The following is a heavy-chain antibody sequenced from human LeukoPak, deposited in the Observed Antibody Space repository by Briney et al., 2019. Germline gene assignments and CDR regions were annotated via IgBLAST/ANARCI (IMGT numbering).Heavy chain of an antibody. J-gene: IGHJ5*02. CDR3: ARTHYYGSGSYCWFDP. V-gene: IGHV4-59*01. Sequence: SETLSLTCTVSGGSISSYYWSWIRQPPGKGLEWIGYIYYSGSTNYNPSLKRRVTISVDTSKNQFSLKLSSVTAADTAVYYCARTHYYGSGSYCWFDPWGQGTLVTVSS. CDR1: GGSISSYY. CDR2: IYYSGST. D-gene: IGHD3-10*01.